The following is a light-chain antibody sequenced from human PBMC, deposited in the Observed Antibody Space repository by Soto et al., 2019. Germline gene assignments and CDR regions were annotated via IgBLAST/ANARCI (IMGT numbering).Light chain of an antibody. CDR2: GAS. J-gene: IGKJ1*01. V-gene: IGKV3-20*01. CDR3: QQYGSSRT. CDR1: QSVSSSY. Sequence: EISLTQSPGTLSWSPGERATLSCRASQSVSSSYLAWYQQKPGQAPRLLVYGASSRATGIPDRFSGSGPGTDFALTISRLEPEDFAVYYCQQYGSSRTFGQGTMVDIK.